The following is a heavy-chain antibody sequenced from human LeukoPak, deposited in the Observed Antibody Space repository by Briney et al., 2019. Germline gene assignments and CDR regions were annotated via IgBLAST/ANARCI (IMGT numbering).Heavy chain of an antibody. CDR3: AKHQTVVITNFDY. Sequence: PGGSLRLSCAASGFTFSSYGMSWVRQAPGKGLEWVSAISGSGGSTYYADSVKGRFTISRDNSKNTLYLQMNSLRAEDTAVYYCAKHQTVVITNFDYWGQGTLVTVSS. J-gene: IGHJ4*02. D-gene: IGHD3-22*01. CDR1: GFTFSSYG. V-gene: IGHV3-23*01. CDR2: ISGSGGST.